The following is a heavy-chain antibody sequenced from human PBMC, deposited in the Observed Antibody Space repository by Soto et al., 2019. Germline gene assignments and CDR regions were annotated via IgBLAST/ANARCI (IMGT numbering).Heavy chain of an antibody. J-gene: IGHJ4*02. Sequence: QVQLVQSGAEVKKPGASVKVSCKASGYTFTNHGISWVRQAPGQGLEWLGWISGHNGNTKYAQRLQGRVTMTTDTSTSTDYRELRSLKSDDTAVYYCARDLYPLAYYFYYWGQGTLVTVSS. CDR3: ARDLYPLAYYFYY. CDR2: ISGHNGNT. CDR1: GYTFTNHG. V-gene: IGHV1-18*01.